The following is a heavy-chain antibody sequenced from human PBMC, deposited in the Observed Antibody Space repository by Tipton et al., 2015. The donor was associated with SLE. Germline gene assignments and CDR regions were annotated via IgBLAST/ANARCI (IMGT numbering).Heavy chain of an antibody. V-gene: IGHV4-38-2*02. Sequence: LRLSCTVSGFSISSAYYWGWIRQPPGKGLEWIGSVYYSGNTYYNPSLKSRLTISVDTSQNHFSLRLSSVTAADTAVYYCARMGMRNWIDPRGQGTLVTVSS. CDR1: GFSISSAYY. CDR3: ARMGMRNWIDP. D-gene: IGHD7-27*01. J-gene: IGHJ5*02. CDR2: VYYSGNT.